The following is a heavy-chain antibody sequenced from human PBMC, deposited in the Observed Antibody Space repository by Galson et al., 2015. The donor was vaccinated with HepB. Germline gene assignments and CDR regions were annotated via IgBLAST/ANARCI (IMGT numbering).Heavy chain of an antibody. Sequence: SVKVSCKASGSTFTDYYIHWVRQAPGRGLEWMGWINPKTGGTNYAQRLQGRATLTRDTSIGTTYMEVKRLRSDDTAVYYCSRARGRFGELYWDYWGQGSLVTVSS. V-gene: IGHV1-2*02. CDR3: SRARGRFGELYWDY. CDR1: GSTFTDYY. D-gene: IGHD3-10*01. CDR2: INPKTGGT. J-gene: IGHJ4*02.